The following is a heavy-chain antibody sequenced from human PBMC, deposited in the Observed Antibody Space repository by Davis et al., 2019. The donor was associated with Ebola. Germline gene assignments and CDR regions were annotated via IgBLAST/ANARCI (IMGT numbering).Heavy chain of an antibody. Sequence: MPSETLSLTCAVSGGSISSGGYPWSWIRQPPGKGLEWIGYIYYSGSTYYNPSLKSRVTISVDTSKNQFSLKLSSVTAADTAVYYCARDVGATTGWFDPWGQGTLVTVSS. V-gene: IGHV4-30-2*01. CDR2: IYYSGST. D-gene: IGHD1-26*01. CDR3: ARDVGATTGWFDP. CDR1: GGSISSGGYP. J-gene: IGHJ5*02.